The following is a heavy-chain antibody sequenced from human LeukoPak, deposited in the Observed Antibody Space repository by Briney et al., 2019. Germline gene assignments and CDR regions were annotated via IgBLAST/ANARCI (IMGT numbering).Heavy chain of an antibody. CDR2: LNGGNGNS. CDR3: ARDLFRSSIAAAGLDY. J-gene: IGHJ4*02. CDR1: GYSFTTYT. Sequence: GASVKVSCKASGYSFTTYTVHWVRQAPGQRLEWMGWLNGGNGNSKSAQNFQDRVALTRDSGASIVYMELKNLKSEDTAVYYCARDLFRSSIAAAGLDYWGQGTLVTVSS. V-gene: IGHV1-3*01. D-gene: IGHD6-13*01.